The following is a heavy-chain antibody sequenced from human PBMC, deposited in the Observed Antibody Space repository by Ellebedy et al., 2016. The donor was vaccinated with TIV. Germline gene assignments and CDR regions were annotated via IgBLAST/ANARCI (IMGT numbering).Heavy chain of an antibody. CDR2: ITYSGGST. Sequence: PGGSLRLSCAASGFTFSSYAMTWVRRAPGKGLEWVSAITYSGGSTYYADSMKGRFTISRDNSKDTLYLQMNSLRVEDTAVYYCATTDVRHWGQGTLVTVSS. V-gene: IGHV3-23*01. J-gene: IGHJ4*02. D-gene: IGHD2-21*02. CDR3: ATTDVRH. CDR1: GFTFSSYA.